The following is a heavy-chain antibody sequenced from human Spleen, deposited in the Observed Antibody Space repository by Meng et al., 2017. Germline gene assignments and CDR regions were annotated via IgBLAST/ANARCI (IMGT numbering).Heavy chain of an antibody. CDR3: ATRGNPYLNC. J-gene: IGHJ4*02. V-gene: IGHV1-18*01. Sequence: QVQLVQSGAEVQEPGASVKVSCKASGYTFTSYGISWVRQAPGQGLEWMGWISAYNGKTDYAQKFQGRVTMTADTSTRTAYMELRSLRSDDTAVYYCATRGNPYLNCWGQGTLVTVSS. CDR1: GYTFTSYG. CDR2: ISAYNGKT.